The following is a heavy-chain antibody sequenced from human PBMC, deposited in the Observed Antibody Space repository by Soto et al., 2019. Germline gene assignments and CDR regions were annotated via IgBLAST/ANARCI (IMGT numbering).Heavy chain of an antibody. CDR1: GFTFSDYY. D-gene: IGHD3-22*01. J-gene: IGHJ5*02. CDR2: ITSSGRTT. Sequence: PGGSLRLSCAASGFTFSDYYMNWIRQAPGKGLEWVSYITSSGRTTYYADSVKGRFTISRDNAKNSLYLQMNSLRAEDTAVYYCARDRGPSSGYYPYWFDPWGQGTLVTVSS. CDR3: ARDRGPSSGYYPYWFDP. V-gene: IGHV3-11*01.